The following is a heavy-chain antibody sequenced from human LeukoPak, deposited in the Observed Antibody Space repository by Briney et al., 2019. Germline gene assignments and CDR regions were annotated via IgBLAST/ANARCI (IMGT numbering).Heavy chain of an antibody. V-gene: IGHV4-39*07. D-gene: IGHD3-10*01. J-gene: IGHJ6*03. CDR3: ARDRHYYGSGSYYQPDYYYYYMDV. CDR2: IYYSGST. CDR1: GGSISSSSYY. Sequence: SETLSLTCTVSGGSISSSSYYWGWNRQPPGKGLEWIGSIYYSGSTYYNSSLKSRVTISVDTSKNQFSLKLSSVTAADTAVYYCARDRHYYGSGSYYQPDYYYYYMDVWGKGTTVTISS.